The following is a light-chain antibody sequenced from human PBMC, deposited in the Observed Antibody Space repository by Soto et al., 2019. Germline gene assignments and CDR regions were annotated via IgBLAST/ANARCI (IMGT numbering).Light chain of an antibody. CDR3: SSYTSSSTLYG. CDR2: EVS. V-gene: IGLV2-14*01. CDR1: SSDVGGYNY. Sequence: QSVLTQPASVSGSPGQSITISCTGTSSDVGGYNYVSWYQQHPGKAPKLMIYEVSNRPSGVSNRFSGSKSGNTASLTISGLQAEDEADYYCSSYTSSSTLYGFGPGTNVTGL. J-gene: IGLJ1*01.